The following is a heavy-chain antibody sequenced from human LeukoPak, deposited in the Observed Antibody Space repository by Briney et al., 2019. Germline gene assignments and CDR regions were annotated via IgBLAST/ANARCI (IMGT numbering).Heavy chain of an antibody. V-gene: IGHV3-21*01. Sequence: GGSLRLSCAASGFTFFSYTMNWVRQAPGKGLEWVSSISSSSSYIYYADSVKGRFTISRDNAKNSLYLQMNSLRAEDTAVYYCARQLAGYGDRRNPLDYWGQGTLVTVSS. D-gene: IGHD4-17*01. CDR2: ISSSSSYI. J-gene: IGHJ4*02. CDR1: GFTFFSYT. CDR3: ARQLAGYGDRRNPLDY.